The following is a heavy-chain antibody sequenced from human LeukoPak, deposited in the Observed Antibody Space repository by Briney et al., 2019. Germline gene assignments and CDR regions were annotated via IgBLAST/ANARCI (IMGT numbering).Heavy chain of an antibody. J-gene: IGHJ4*02. D-gene: IGHD3/OR15-3a*01. V-gene: IGHV4-59*01. Sequence: PSETLSLTCTVSGGSISSYYWSWIRQPPGKGLEWIGYIYYSGSTNYNPSLKSRATISVDTSKNQFSLKLSSVTAADTAVYYCARSTYDFALDYWGQGTLVTVSS. CDR3: ARSTYDFALDY. CDR2: IYYSGST. CDR1: GGSISSYY.